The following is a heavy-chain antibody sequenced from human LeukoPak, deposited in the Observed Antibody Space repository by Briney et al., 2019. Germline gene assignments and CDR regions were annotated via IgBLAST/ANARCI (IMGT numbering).Heavy chain of an antibody. D-gene: IGHD4/OR15-4a*01. CDR3: ARRAGAYSHPYDY. CDR2: ISYDGSYI. CDR1: GFKFNKYG. Sequence: PGGSLRLSCAASGFKFNKYGLHWVRQAPGKGLEWVALISYDGSYIKYADSVKGRFTISRDNSKNTLYLQMNSLRAEDTAVYYCARRAGAYSHPYDYWGQGTLVTVSS. V-gene: IGHV3-30*03. J-gene: IGHJ4*02.